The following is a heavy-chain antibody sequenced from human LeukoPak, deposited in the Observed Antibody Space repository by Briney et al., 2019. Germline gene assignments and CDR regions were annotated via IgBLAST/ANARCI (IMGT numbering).Heavy chain of an antibody. CDR1: GYSISSGYY. D-gene: IGHD3-3*01. CDR3: ARSYLPTYYDFGSGYYLTFDY. J-gene: IGHJ4*02. Sequence: PWETLSLTCAVSGYSISSGYYWGWIRQPPGKGLEWIGSIYQSGSTYYNPSLKSRVTISVDTSKNQFSLKLSSVTAADTAVYYCARSYLPTYYDFGSGYYLTFDYWGQGTLVAVSS. CDR2: IYQSGST. V-gene: IGHV4-38-2*01.